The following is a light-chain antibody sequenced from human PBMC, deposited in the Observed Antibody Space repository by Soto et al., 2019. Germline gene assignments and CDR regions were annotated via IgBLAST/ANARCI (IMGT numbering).Light chain of an antibody. V-gene: IGLV2-8*01. Sequence: QSALTQPPSASGSPGQSVTISCTGTSSDVGGYNYVSWYQQHPGKAPKLMIYEVSKRPSGVPDRFSGSKSGNTASLTVSGLQAEDEADYYCSSYAGSIFGTGTKVNVL. CDR2: EVS. J-gene: IGLJ1*01. CDR1: SSDVGGYNY. CDR3: SSYAGSI.